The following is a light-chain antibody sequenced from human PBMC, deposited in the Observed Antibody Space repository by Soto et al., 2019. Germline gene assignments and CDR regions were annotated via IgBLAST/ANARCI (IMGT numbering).Light chain of an antibody. V-gene: IGLV2-14*03. Sequence: QSALTQPASVSGSPGQSITTSCTGTSSDVGGYNYVSWYQQHPGKAPKLMIYDVSNRPSGVSNRFSGSKSGNTASLTISGLQAEDEADHYCSSYTSSSTYVFGTGTKVTVL. CDR3: SSYTSSSTYV. CDR2: DVS. CDR1: SSDVGGYNY. J-gene: IGLJ1*01.